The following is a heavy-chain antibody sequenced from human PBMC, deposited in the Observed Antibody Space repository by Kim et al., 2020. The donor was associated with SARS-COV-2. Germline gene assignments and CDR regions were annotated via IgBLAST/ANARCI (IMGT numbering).Heavy chain of an antibody. CDR2: INDGGGT. J-gene: IGHJ6*02. V-gene: IGHV4-34*01. CDR1: GGSFSGYH. Sequence: SETLSLTCAVFGGSFSGYHWTWIRQSPGKGLVWGGGINDGGGTNCNPSLKSRVTISLDTSKNQFSLKLGSVSAADTAVYYCARGRAGVVPSPILGLGPYYDYYAMDVWGQGTTITVSS. CDR3: ARGRAGVVPSPILGLGPYYDYYAMDV. D-gene: IGHD3-3*01.